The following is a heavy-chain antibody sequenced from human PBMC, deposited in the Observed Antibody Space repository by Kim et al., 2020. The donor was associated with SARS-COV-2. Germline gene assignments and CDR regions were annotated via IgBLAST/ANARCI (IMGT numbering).Heavy chain of an antibody. J-gene: IGHJ4*02. CDR3: AMNTAMLKYYFDY. CDR1: GGSISSSSYY. Sequence: SETLSLTCTVSGGSISSSSYYWGWIRQPPGKGLEWIGSIYYSGSTYYNPSLKSRVTISVDTSKNQFSLKLSSVTAADTAVFYCAMNTAMLKYYFDYWGQGTLVTVSS. V-gene: IGHV4-39*01. D-gene: IGHD5-18*01. CDR2: IYYSGST.